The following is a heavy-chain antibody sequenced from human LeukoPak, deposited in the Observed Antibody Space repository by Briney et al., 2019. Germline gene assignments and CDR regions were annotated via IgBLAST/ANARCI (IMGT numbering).Heavy chain of an antibody. Sequence: KASETLSLTCTVSGGSISSGGYYWRWIRQHPGKGLERIGYIYYSGSTYYNPSLKSRVTISVDTSKNQFSLKLSSVTAADTAVYYCARQSDGGNWIDYWGQGTLVTVSS. CDR3: ARQSDGGNWIDY. V-gene: IGHV4-31*03. D-gene: IGHD4-23*01. CDR2: IYYSGST. CDR1: GGSISSGGYY. J-gene: IGHJ4*02.